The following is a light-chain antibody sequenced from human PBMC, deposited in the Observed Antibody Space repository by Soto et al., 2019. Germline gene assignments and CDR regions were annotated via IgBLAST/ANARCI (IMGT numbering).Light chain of an antibody. V-gene: IGLV1-51*01. CDR1: SSNIGNNY. CDR2: DND. J-gene: IGLJ2*01. Sequence: QAVVTRPPSVSAAPGQKVTISCSGSSSNIGNNYVFWYQQLPGTAPKLLIYDNDKRPSGIPDRFSGSKSGTSATLGITGLQTGDEADYYCATWDRSLSVGVFGGGTKLTVL. CDR3: ATWDRSLSVGV.